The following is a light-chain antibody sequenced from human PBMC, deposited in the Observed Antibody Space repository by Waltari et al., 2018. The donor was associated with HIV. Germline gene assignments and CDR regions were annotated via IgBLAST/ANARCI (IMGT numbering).Light chain of an antibody. CDR3: ASWDDRLSGQGV. J-gene: IGLJ3*02. V-gene: IGLV1-44*01. CDR1: ISNIGTNT. Sequence: QPMLTQPPSASGIPGQRVTISSSGTISNIGTNTVNCYQQFPGTAPKLLIYNNNQRPSGVPDRFSGSKSGSSASLAIRGLQSEDEADYYCASWDDRLSGQGVFGGGTRLTVL. CDR2: NNN.